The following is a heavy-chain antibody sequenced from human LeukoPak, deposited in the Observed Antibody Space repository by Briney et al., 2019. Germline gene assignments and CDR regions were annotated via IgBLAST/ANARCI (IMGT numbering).Heavy chain of an antibody. D-gene: IGHD2-2*01. Sequence: PGGSLRLSCATSGFTFSSHWMRWVRQAPGKGMVWVSRINSDGSSTSYAESVKGRFTISRDNAKNTLYLQMNSLKAEDTAVYFCARERYCSSTSCYELDYWGQGTLVTVSS. CDR1: GFTFSSHW. V-gene: IGHV3-74*01. CDR3: ARERYCSSTSCYELDY. J-gene: IGHJ4*02. CDR2: INSDGSST.